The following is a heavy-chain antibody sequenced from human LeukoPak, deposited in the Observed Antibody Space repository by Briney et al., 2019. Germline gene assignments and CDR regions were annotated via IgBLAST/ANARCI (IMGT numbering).Heavy chain of an antibody. Sequence: ASVKVSCKASGYTFTRYYMHWVRQAPGQGLEWMGWISAYNGNTNYAQKLQGRVTMTTDTSTSTAYMELRSLRSDDTAVYYCARTLSGYYMYNWFDPWGQGTLVTVSS. D-gene: IGHD3-22*01. J-gene: IGHJ5*02. CDR3: ARTLSGYYMYNWFDP. CDR2: ISAYNGNT. V-gene: IGHV1-18*04. CDR1: GYTFTRYY.